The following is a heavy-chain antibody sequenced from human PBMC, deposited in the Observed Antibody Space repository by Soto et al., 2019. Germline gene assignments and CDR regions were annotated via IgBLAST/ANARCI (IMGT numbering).Heavy chain of an antibody. CDR3: ARQAHDYGDYIDY. CDR2: IYYSGST. J-gene: IGHJ4*02. CDR1: GGSISCSSYY. V-gene: IGHV4-39*01. D-gene: IGHD4-17*01. Sequence: SETLSLTCTVSGGSISCSSYYWGWIRQPPGKGLEWIGSIYYSGSTYYNPSLKSRITISVDTSKNHFSLKLSSVTAADTAVYYCARQAHDYGDYIDYWGQGTLVTVSS.